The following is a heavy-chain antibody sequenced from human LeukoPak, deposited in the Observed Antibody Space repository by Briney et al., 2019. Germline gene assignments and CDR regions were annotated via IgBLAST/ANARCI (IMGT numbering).Heavy chain of an antibody. D-gene: IGHD6-13*01. Sequence: GGSLRLSCAAPGFTLSSHWMGWIRQAPGKGLEWVANIRQDGGETYYVDSVKGRFTISRDNAKNSLYLQMNSLRVEETAMYYCARWRQSSTWYWLDPWGQGTLVTVSP. J-gene: IGHJ5*02. V-gene: IGHV3-7*01. CDR1: GFTLSSHW. CDR2: IRQDGGET. CDR3: ARWRQSSTWYWLDP.